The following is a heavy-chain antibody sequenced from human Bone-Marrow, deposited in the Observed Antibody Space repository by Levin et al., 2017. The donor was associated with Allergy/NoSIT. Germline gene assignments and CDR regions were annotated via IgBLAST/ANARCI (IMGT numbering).Heavy chain of an antibody. J-gene: IGHJ4*02. CDR2: IIPMFGAA. Sequence: GGSLRLSCKASGDSFDTYAINWLRQAPGQGPEWMGTIIPMFGAANYAQKFQGRVTISADRSTTTAYMELSSLKSEDTAVYYCARELGRYPYFGYWGQGTLVTVSS. D-gene: IGHD7-27*01. CDR3: ARELGRYPYFGY. V-gene: IGHV1-69*06. CDR1: GDSFDTYA.